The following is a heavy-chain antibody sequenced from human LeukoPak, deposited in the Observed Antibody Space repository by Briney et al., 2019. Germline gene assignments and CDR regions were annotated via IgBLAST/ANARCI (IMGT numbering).Heavy chain of an antibody. CDR2: INSDGSST. D-gene: IGHD3-22*01. J-gene: IGHJ4*02. CDR1: GFTFSTYW. Sequence: GGSLRLSCAASGFTFSTYWMHWVRQAPGKGLLWVSRINSDGSSTIYADSVKGRFTISRDNAKNTLYLQMNSLRAEDTAVYYCARDDTTDYYDSSGYQYYFDYWGQGTLVTVSS. V-gene: IGHV3-74*01. CDR3: ARDDTTDYYDSSGYQYYFDY.